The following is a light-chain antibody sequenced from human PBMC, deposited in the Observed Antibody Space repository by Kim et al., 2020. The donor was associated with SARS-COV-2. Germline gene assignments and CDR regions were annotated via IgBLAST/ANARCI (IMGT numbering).Light chain of an antibody. CDR1: SGNVGGYNL. CDR2: EVT. Sequence: QSIPIDGTGTSGNVGGYNLVSWDQQHPGKAPKVMIYEVTKRPSGVSNRFSGSKSGNTASLTISGLQAEDEADYYCCSYAGSSTFVIFGGGTQLTVL. V-gene: IGLV2-23*02. J-gene: IGLJ2*01. CDR3: CSYAGSSTFVI.